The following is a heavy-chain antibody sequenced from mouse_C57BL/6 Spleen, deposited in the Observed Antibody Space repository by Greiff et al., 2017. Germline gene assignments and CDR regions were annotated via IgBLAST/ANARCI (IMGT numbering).Heavy chain of an antibody. CDR3: ARIRYGNRYYYAMDY. CDR1: GFSLTSYG. Sequence: VQLQESGPGLVQPSQSLSITCTVSGFSLTSYGVHWVRQSPGKGLEWLGVIWSGGSTDYNAAFISRLSISKDNSKSQVFFKMNSLQADDTAIYYCARIRYGNRYYYAMDYWGQGTSVTVSS. D-gene: IGHD2-1*01. V-gene: IGHV2-2*01. J-gene: IGHJ4*01. CDR2: IWSGGST.